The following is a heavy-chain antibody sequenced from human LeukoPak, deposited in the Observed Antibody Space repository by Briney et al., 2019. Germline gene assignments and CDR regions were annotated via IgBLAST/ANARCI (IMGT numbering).Heavy chain of an antibody. CDR2: IYYSGST. V-gene: IGHV4-39*01. Sequence: SETLSLTCTVSGGSISSSSYYWGWIRQPPGKGLEWIGSIYYSGSTNYNPSLKSRATISEDTSKNQFSLKLSSVTAADTAVYYCARHSSGYYLYYFDYWGQGTLVTVSS. CDR1: GGSISSSSYY. D-gene: IGHD3-22*01. CDR3: ARHSSGYYLYYFDY. J-gene: IGHJ4*02.